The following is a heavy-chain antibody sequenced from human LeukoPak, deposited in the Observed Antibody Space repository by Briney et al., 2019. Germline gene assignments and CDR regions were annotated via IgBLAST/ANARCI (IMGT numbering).Heavy chain of an antibody. CDR1: GFTFSDYY. D-gene: IGHD3-22*01. J-gene: IGHJ3*02. CDR2: ISFSGSTI. Sequence: GGSLRLSCAASGFTFSDYYLSWIRQAPGKGLEWVSYISFSGSTIFYADSVKGRFTISRDNAKNSLYLQMNSLRAEDTAIYSCARDSDYFDRNTEHNSFDAFDIWGQGTKVTVSS. CDR3: ARDSDYFDRNTEHNSFDAFDI. V-gene: IGHV3-11*04.